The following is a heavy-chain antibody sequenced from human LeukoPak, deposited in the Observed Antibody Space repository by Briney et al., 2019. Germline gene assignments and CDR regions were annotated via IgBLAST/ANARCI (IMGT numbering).Heavy chain of an antibody. CDR1: GGSISSCY. CDR2: IYTSEST. Sequence: PSETLSLTCTVSGGSISSCYWSWVRQPGAKGQEWDGRIYTSESTSYNPSLNSPVTMSVDTSKDHDSLKLSSVPAADTAVYYCASDRSAGSYTDNWFDPWGQGTLVTVSS. CDR3: ASDRSAGSYTDNWFDP. D-gene: IGHD1-26*01. J-gene: IGHJ5*02. V-gene: IGHV4-4*07.